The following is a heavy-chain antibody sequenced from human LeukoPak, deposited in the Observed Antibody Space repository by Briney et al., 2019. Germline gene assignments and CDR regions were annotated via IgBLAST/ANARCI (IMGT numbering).Heavy chain of an antibody. D-gene: IGHD6-19*01. J-gene: IGHJ1*01. Sequence: GGSLRLSCAASWFTFSSYAMTWVRQAPGKGLEWVSVTSTSGGNTYYADSVKGRFTVSRDNSKNTLYLQMNSLRAEDTAVYYCAKTVAGTGNFHHWGQGILVTVSS. CDR2: TSTSGGNT. V-gene: IGHV3-23*01. CDR1: WFTFSSYA. CDR3: AKTVAGTGNFHH.